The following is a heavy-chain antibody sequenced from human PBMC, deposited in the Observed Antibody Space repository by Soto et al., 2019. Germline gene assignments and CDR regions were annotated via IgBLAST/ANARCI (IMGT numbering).Heavy chain of an antibody. D-gene: IGHD6-19*01. CDR2: FDPEDGET. V-gene: IGHV1-24*01. Sequence: GASVKVSCKVSGYTLTELSMHWVRQAPGKGLGWMGGFDPEDGETIYAQKFQGRVTMTEDTSTDTAYMELSSLRSEDTAVYYCATPDPHAVAGPSVLLFNYWGQGTLVTVSS. CDR1: GYTLTELS. J-gene: IGHJ4*02. CDR3: ATPDPHAVAGPSVLLFNY.